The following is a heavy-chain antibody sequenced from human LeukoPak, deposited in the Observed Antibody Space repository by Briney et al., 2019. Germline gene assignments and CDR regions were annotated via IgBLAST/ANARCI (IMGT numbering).Heavy chain of an antibody. J-gene: IGHJ6*03. D-gene: IGHD3-22*01. Sequence: SETLSLTCTVSGDSVTSSSFYWGWTRQSPGKGLEWIGKNDHSGSTYYNPSLKSRVTISVDTSKNQFSLKLNPVTATEMAMYYCARLRGRNYYDSSGYYGGSHRIYYYYYMDVWGKGTTVTVSS. CDR3: ARLRGRNYYDSSGYYGGSHRIYYYYYMDV. CDR1: GDSVTSSSFY. V-gene: IGHV4-39*01. CDR2: NDHSGST.